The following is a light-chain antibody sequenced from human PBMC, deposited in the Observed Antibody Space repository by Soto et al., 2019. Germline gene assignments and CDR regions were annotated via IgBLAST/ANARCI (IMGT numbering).Light chain of an antibody. V-gene: IGKV3-20*01. CDR2: GAS. Sequence: EIVLTQSQATLSLSPLERAKLSCSCSQSVSSNYLAWYQQKPGQAPRLLIYGASSRATGIPDRFSGSGSGTDFTLTISRLEPEDFAVYYCQQYGSSPLTFGGGTKVDIK. CDR3: QQYGSSPLT. J-gene: IGKJ4*01. CDR1: QSVSSNY.